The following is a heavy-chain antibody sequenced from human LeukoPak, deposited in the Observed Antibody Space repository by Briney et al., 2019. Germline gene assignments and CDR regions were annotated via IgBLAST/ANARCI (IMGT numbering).Heavy chain of an antibody. CDR3: ARARILWFGESRDAFDI. CDR1: GYTFTGYY. V-gene: IGHV1-2*02. Sequence: ASVKVSCTASGYTFTGYYMHWVRQAPGQGLEWMGWINPNSGGTNYAQKFQGRVTMTRDTSISTAYMELSRLRSDDTAVYYCARARILWFGESRDAFDIWGQGTMVTVSS. CDR2: INPNSGGT. J-gene: IGHJ3*02. D-gene: IGHD3-10*01.